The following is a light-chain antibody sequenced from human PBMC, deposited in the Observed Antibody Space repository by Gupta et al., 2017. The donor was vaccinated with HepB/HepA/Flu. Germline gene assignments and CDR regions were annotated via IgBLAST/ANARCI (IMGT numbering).Light chain of an antibody. Sequence: DIQMTQSPSTLSASVGDRVTITCRASQSISSWLAWYQQKPGNAPKLLIYKASSLESGVPSRFSGSGSGTEFTLTISSLQPDDFATYYCQQYNSYSGCSLGQGTKLEIK. V-gene: IGKV1-5*03. CDR1: QSISSW. J-gene: IGKJ2*04. CDR3: QQYNSYSGCS. CDR2: KAS.